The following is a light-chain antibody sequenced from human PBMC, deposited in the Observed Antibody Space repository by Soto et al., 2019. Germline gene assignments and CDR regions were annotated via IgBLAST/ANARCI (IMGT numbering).Light chain of an antibody. CDR3: AAWDDRLNGFYV. V-gene: IGLV1-44*01. J-gene: IGLJ1*01. Sequence: QSVLTQPPSASGTPGQRVTISCSGSSSNIGSNTVNWYQQLPGTAPKLLIYGNNQRPSGVPDRFSGSKSGTSASLAISGLQSGDEGDFYCAAWDDRLNGFYVFGTGTKVTVL. CDR1: SSNIGSNT. CDR2: GNN.